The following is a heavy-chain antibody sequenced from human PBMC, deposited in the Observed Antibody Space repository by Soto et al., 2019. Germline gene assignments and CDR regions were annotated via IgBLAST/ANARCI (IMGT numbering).Heavy chain of an antibody. J-gene: IGHJ4*02. CDR1: GFSFGVYA. CDR3: AKLRGRGIFEY. D-gene: IGHD1-26*01. CDR2: ISGGIGST. Sequence: EVQLLESGGGLIQPGRSLRLSCAASGFSFGVYAMSWVRQAPGKGLEWVATISGGIGSTYYADAVKGRFTISRDISRSTLDLQMNSLRVEDKALYYCAKLRGRGIFEYWGQGTMVTISS. V-gene: IGHV3-23*01.